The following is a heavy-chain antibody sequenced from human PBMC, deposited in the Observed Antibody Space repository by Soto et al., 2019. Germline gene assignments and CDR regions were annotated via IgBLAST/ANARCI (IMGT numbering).Heavy chain of an antibody. CDR3: AKDLLAAAGTYYFDF. D-gene: IGHD6-13*01. CDR2: ISGSGGST. V-gene: IGHV3-23*01. J-gene: IGHJ4*02. Sequence: PGGSLRLSCAASGFTFSGYAMSWVRQAPGKGLEWVSAISGSGGSTYYADSVKGRFTISRDNSKDTLYLQMNSLRAEDTAVYYCAKDLLAAAGTYYFDFWGQGTLVTVSS. CDR1: GFTFSGYA.